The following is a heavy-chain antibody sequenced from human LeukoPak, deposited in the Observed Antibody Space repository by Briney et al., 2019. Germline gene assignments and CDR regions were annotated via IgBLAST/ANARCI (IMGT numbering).Heavy chain of an antibody. Sequence: GGSLRLSCAASGFTFSRYGMSWVRQAPGKGLEWVSTISGSGDSTSYADSVKGRFTISRDNSKNTLYLQMNSLRAEDTAVYYCTKPHGAYDFACVYWGQGTLVTVSS. J-gene: IGHJ4*02. CDR3: TKPHGAYDFACVY. CDR2: ISGSGDST. CDR1: GFTFSRYG. D-gene: IGHD5-12*01. V-gene: IGHV3-23*01.